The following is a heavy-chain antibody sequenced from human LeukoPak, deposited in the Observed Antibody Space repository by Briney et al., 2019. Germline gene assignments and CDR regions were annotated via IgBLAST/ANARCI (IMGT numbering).Heavy chain of an antibody. V-gene: IGHV3-9*01. J-gene: IGHJ4*02. CDR2: ISWNSGSI. Sequence: GGSLRLSCAASGFTFDDYAMHWVRQAPGKGLEWVSGISWNSGSIGYADSVKGRFTISRDNAKNSLYLQMNSLRAKDTALYYCAKSKFSITMIVVAIDYWGQGTLVTVSS. D-gene: IGHD3-22*01. CDR1: GFTFDDYA. CDR3: AKSKFSITMIVVAIDY.